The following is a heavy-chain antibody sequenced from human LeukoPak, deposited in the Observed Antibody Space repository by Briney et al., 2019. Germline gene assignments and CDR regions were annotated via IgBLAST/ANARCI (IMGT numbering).Heavy chain of an antibody. CDR1: GFIFNNYN. Sequence: GGSLRLSCAASGFIFNNYNMNWVRRAPGKGLEWVSLISSSSSYIYYADSVKGRFTISRDNAKNSLYLQMNSLRAEDTAVYYCARDQGIGYCSGGSSPYGMDVWGQGTTVTVSS. V-gene: IGHV3-21*01. J-gene: IGHJ6*02. CDR2: ISSSSSYI. CDR3: ARDQGIGYCSGGSSPYGMDV. D-gene: IGHD2-15*01.